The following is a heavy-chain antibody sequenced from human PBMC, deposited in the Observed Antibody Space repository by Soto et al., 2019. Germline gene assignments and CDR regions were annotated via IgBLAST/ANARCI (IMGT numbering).Heavy chain of an antibody. J-gene: IGHJ4*02. CDR2: VSDTSDKT. D-gene: IGHD1-26*01. CDR3: AKDTSRGNYYLGYFEY. CDR1: GFTFSNYA. Sequence: PGGSLRLSCAASGFTFSNYAMTWVRQAPGKGLEWVSYVSDTSDKTYYADSVKGRFSISRDNSKDTLYLQMNSLRADDSAIYYCAKDTSRGNYYLGYFEYWGRGTLVTVSS. V-gene: IGHV3-23*01.